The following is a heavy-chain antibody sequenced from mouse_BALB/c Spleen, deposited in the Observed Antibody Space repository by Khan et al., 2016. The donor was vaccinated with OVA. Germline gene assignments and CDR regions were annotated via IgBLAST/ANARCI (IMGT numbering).Heavy chain of an antibody. J-gene: IGHJ3*01. Sequence: VQLQQSGAELARPGASVKMSCKASGYTFTTYTMHWVKQRPGQGLEWIGYINPSNGYTNYNQKFKDKSTLTADKSPSTAYMQLSSLTSDYSAVYYCAREGAYYRSDGWFSYWGQGTLVTVSA. CDR1: GYTFTTYT. CDR2: INPSNGYT. V-gene: IGHV1-4*01. D-gene: IGHD2-14*01. CDR3: AREGAYYRSDGWFSY.